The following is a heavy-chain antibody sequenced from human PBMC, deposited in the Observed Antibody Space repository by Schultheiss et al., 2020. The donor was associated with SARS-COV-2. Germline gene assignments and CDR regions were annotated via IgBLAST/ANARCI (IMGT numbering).Heavy chain of an antibody. Sequence: GGSLRLSCAASGFTFSSYSMNWVRQAPGKGLEWVSYISSSSSYIYYADSVKGRFTISRDNAKNTLYLQMNSLRAEDTAVYYCARGVTTMVQGLIGNYWGQGTLVTVSS. CDR2: ISSSSSYI. V-gene: IGHV3-21*05. D-gene: IGHD3-10*01. J-gene: IGHJ4*02. CDR3: ARGVTTMVQGLIGNY. CDR1: GFTFSSYS.